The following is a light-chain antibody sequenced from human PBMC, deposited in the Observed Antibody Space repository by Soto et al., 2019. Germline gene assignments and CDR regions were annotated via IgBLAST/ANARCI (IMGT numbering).Light chain of an antibody. Sequence: QSVLTQPPSASGTPGQRVTISCSGSSSNIGSNSVNWFLHFPGTAPKLLIYINDQRPSGVPDRFSGSKSDTSASLAITGLQSEDEADYYCAAWDDSLNGGVFGGGTKLTVL. J-gene: IGLJ3*02. CDR3: AAWDDSLNGGV. CDR2: IND. V-gene: IGLV1-44*01. CDR1: SSNIGSNS.